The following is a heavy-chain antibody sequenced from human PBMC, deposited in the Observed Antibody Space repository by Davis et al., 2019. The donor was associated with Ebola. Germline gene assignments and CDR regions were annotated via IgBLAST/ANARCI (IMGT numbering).Heavy chain of an antibody. Sequence: SETLSLTCAVYGGSFSGYYWSWIRQHPGKGLEWIGYIYYSGSTYYNPSLKSRVTISVDTSKNQFSLKLSSVTAADTAVYYCARGGGIAARPRDYWGQGTLVTVSS. J-gene: IGHJ4*02. CDR2: IYYSGST. CDR3: ARGGGIAARPRDY. V-gene: IGHV4-34*01. D-gene: IGHD6-6*01. CDR1: GGSFSGYY.